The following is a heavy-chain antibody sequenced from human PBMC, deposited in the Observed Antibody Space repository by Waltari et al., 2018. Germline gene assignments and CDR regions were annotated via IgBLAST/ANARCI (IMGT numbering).Heavy chain of an antibody. J-gene: IGHJ4*02. CDR1: GFTFSTYA. CDR2: ISHDGSNK. V-gene: IGHV3-30-3*01. Sequence: APSGFTFSTYAMHWVRPAPGKGLEWVAVISHDGSNKYYADSVKGRFTISRDNSKNTLYLQMNSLRAEETAVYYCARDGSIYYDSSGYYPFDYWGQGTLVTVSS. CDR3: ARDGSIYYDSSGYYPFDY. D-gene: IGHD3-22*01.